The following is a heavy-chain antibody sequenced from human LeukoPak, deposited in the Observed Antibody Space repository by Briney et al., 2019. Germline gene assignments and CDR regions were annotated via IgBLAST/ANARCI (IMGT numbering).Heavy chain of an antibody. D-gene: IGHD3-10*01. CDR2: IYTSGST. J-gene: IGHJ4*02. CDR1: GGSISSGSYY. CDR3: ASSGGY. Sequence: SQTLSLTCTVSGGSISSGSYYWSWIRQPAGKGLEWIGRIYTSGSTNYNPSLKSRVTISVDTSKNQFSLKLSSVTAADAAVYYCASSGGYWGQGTLVTVSS. V-gene: IGHV4-61*02.